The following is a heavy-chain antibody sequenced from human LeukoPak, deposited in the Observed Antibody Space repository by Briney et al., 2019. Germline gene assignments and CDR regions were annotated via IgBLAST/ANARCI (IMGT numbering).Heavy chain of an antibody. CDR3: ARDIGAVVLRHAFDI. Sequence: SVKVSCKASGGTFSSYAISWVRRAPGQGLEWMGGIIPIFGTANYAQKFQGRVTITADESTSTAYMELSSLRSEDTAVYYCARDIGAVVLRHAFDIWGQGTMVTVSS. CDR1: GGTFSSYA. CDR2: IIPIFGTA. D-gene: IGHD3-16*01. J-gene: IGHJ3*02. V-gene: IGHV1-69*13.